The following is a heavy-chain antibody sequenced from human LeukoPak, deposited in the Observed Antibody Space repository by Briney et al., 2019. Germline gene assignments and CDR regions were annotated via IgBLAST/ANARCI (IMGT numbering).Heavy chain of an antibody. CDR3: ARDVAGYSWIHY. D-gene: IGHD5-18*01. Sequence: XXFIHPRNFNTKYSPKFPGTVTISRDTSASTAYIELSSLRSEDTAVYYCARDVAGYSWIHYLGQGTLVTVSS. CDR2: IHPRNFNT. V-gene: IGHV1-3*01. J-gene: IGHJ4*02.